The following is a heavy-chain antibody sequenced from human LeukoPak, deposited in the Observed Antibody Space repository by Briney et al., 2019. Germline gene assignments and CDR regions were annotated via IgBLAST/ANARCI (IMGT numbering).Heavy chain of an antibody. CDR3: ARDHNNWNYGVIDL. J-gene: IGHJ5*02. V-gene: IGHV3-11*04. CDR2: ISGNTPTI. CDR1: GFRFSDYY. D-gene: IGHD1-7*01. Sequence: GGSLRLSCAASGFRFSDYYMSWIRQVPGRGLEWLSYISGNTPTIYYADSVKGRLTISRDNDKNSLYLHMNSLRAEDTAVYYCARDHNNWNYGVIDLWGQGTLVSVSS.